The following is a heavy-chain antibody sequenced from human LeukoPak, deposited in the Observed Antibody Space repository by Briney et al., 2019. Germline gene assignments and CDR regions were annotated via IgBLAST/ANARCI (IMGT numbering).Heavy chain of an antibody. V-gene: IGHV1-18*01. CDR3: ARDQRYSSGWSSFYSDY. Sequence: VASVKVSCKASGYTFTSYGISWVRQAPGQGLEWMGWISAYNGNTNYAQKLQGRVTMTTDTSTSTAYMELRSLRSDDTAVYYCARDQRYSSGWSSFYSDYWGQGTLVTVSS. CDR1: GYTFTSYG. J-gene: IGHJ4*02. D-gene: IGHD6-19*01. CDR2: ISAYNGNT.